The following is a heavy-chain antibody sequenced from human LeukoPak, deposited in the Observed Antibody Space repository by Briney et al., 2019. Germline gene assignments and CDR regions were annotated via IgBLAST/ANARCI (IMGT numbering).Heavy chain of an antibody. Sequence: SETLSLTCTVSGGSISSGGYYWSWIRQHPGKGLEWIGYIYYSGSTYYNPSLKSRVTISVDTSKSQFSLKLISVTAADTAVYYCARTIATAISGFDPWGQGTRVTVSS. CDR3: ARTIATAISGFDP. CDR2: IYYSGST. J-gene: IGHJ5*02. CDR1: GGSISSGGYY. D-gene: IGHD6-13*01. V-gene: IGHV4-31*03.